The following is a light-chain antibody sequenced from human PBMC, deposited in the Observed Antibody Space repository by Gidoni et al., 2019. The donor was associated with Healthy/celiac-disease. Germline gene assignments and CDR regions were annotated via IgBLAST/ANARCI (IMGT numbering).Light chain of an antibody. CDR2: TAS. V-gene: IGKV1-5*03. Sequence: DIQMTQSPSTLYASVGDRVTITCLASQSISSWLAWYQQKPGKAPNLLIYTASSLERGVQSMFSGSGSGTEFTLTISSLQPDDFATYYCQQYNSYQYTVGQGTKLEIK. CDR3: QQYNSYQYT. CDR1: QSISSW. J-gene: IGKJ2*01.